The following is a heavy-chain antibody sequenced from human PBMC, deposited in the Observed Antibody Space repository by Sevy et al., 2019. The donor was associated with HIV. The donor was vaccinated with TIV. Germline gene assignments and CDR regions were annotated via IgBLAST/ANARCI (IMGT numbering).Heavy chain of an antibody. Sequence: GESLKISCKGHGYSFTSHWIGWVRQMPGKGLDWMGIIFPGESETRYSPSFQGEVTIPADKSISTAFLQWSSLKASDTAIYYCARSRSGYFDSSGYYINWGQGTLVTVSS. CDR3: ARSRSGYFDSSGYYIN. D-gene: IGHD3-22*01. CDR1: GYSFTSHW. CDR2: IFPGESET. J-gene: IGHJ4*02. V-gene: IGHV5-51*01.